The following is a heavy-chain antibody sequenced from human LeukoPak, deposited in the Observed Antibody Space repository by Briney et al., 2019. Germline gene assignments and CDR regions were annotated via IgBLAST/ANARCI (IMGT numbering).Heavy chain of an antibody. D-gene: IGHD3-10*01. CDR2: ISSSSSYI. CDR3: ARDSNYYGSGSYHKD. Sequence: GRSLRLSCAASGFTFSSYSMNWVRQAPGKGLEWVSSISSSSSYIYYADSVKGRFTISRDNAKNSLYLQMNSLRAEDTAVYYCARDSNYYGSGSYHKDWGQGTLVTVSS. CDR1: GFTFSSYS. J-gene: IGHJ4*02. V-gene: IGHV3-21*01.